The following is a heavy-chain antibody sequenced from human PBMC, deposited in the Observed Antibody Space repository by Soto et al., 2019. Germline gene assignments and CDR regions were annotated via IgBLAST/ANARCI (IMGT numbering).Heavy chain of an antibody. CDR3: ARVYYDSSGYYSSGFAFDI. D-gene: IGHD3-22*01. CDR1: GGSISSGDYY. V-gene: IGHV4-30-4*01. Sequence: SETLSLTCTVSGGSISSGDYYWSWIRQPPGKGLEWIGYIYYSGSTYYNPSLKSRVTISVDTSKNQFSLKLSSVTAADTAVYYCARVYYDSSGYYSSGFAFDIWGQGTMVTVSS. J-gene: IGHJ3*02. CDR2: IYYSGST.